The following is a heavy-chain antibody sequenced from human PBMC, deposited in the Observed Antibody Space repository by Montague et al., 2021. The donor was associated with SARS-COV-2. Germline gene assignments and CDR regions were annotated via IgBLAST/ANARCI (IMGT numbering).Heavy chain of an antibody. CDR3: ARGEYSSSWYGNKDYFDY. Sequence: SETLSLTCAVYGGSFSGYYWSWIRQHPGKGLEWIGEINHSGSTNYNPSLQSRVTISVDTSKNQFPLKLSSVTAADTAVYYCARGEYSSSWYGNKDYFDYWGQGTLVTVSS. CDR1: GGSFSGYY. CDR2: INHSGST. J-gene: IGHJ4*02. D-gene: IGHD6-13*01. V-gene: IGHV4-34*01.